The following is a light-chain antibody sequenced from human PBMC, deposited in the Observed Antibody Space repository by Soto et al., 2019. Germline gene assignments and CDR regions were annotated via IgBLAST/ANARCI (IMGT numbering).Light chain of an antibody. Sequence: QSALTQPASVSGSPGQSITISCTGTSSDVGSYYLVSWYQHHPGKAPKLMIYDVSSRPSGVSNRFSGSKSGNTASLTISGLQAEDEADYYCSSYTSSSMIFCGGTKLTVL. CDR2: DVS. V-gene: IGLV2-14*02. CDR1: SSDVGSYYL. CDR3: SSYTSSSMI. J-gene: IGLJ2*01.